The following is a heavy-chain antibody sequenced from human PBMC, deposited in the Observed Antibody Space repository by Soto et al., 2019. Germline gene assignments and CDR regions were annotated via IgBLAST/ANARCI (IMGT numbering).Heavy chain of an antibody. D-gene: IGHD2-21*02. J-gene: IGHJ5*02. CDR2: VYYTGST. V-gene: IGHV4-30-4*01. CDR1: GASIRSTDYY. CDR3: VRTARQGAVAPHWFDR. Sequence: SETLSLTCTVSGASIRSTDYYWSWIRHAPGKGLECIGYVYYTGSTYYNPSLMSRLTISVDTSKNQFSLKLTSVTAAETAVYYCVRTARQGAVAPHWFDRWGQGTQVTVSS.